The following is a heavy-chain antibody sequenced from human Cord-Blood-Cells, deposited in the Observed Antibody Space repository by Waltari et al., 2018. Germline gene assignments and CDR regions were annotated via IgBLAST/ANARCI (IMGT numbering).Heavy chain of an antibody. D-gene: IGHD3-16*01. V-gene: IGHV6-1*01. CDR1: GDSVSSNSAA. Sequence: QVQLQQSGPGLVKPSQTLSLTCAISGDSVSSNSAAWNWIRQSPSRGLEWLGRTYYRSKWYNDYAVTGKSRITITPDTSKNQFSLQLNSVTPEATAVYCCAGGGKGGTAGAFDIWGQGTMVTVSS. J-gene: IGHJ3*02. CDR2: TYYRSKWYN. CDR3: AGGGKGGTAGAFDI.